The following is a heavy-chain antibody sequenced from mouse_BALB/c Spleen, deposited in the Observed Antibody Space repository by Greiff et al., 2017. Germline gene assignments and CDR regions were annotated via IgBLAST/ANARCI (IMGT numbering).Heavy chain of an antibody. CDR2: ISSGSSTI. Sequence: EVMLVESGGGLVQPGGSRKLSCAASGFTFSSFGMHWVRQAPEKGLEWVAYISSGSSTIYYADTVKGRFTISRDNPKNTLFLQMTSLRSEDTAMYYCARVNWEDYAMDYWGQGTSVTVSS. CDR1: GFTFSSFG. CDR3: ARVNWEDYAMDY. D-gene: IGHD4-1*01. V-gene: IGHV5-17*02. J-gene: IGHJ4*01.